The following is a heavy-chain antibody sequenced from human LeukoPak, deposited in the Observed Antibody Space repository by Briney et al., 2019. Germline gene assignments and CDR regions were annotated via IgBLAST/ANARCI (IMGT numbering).Heavy chain of an antibody. CDR1: AGTFSSYA. CDR3: ARDYGSGSYFNDAFDI. D-gene: IGHD3-10*01. Sequence: SVKVSCKASAGTFSSYAISWVRQAPGQGLEWMGGIIPIFGTANYAQKFQGRVTITADESTSTAYMELSSLRSEDTAVYYCARDYGSGSYFNDAFDIWGQGTMVTVSS. J-gene: IGHJ3*02. V-gene: IGHV1-69*01. CDR2: IIPIFGTA.